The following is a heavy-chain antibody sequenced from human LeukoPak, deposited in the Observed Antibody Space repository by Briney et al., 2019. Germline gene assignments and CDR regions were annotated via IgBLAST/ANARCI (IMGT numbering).Heavy chain of an antibody. CDR2: ISGSGGST. CDR3: ARGVGQDAFDI. J-gene: IGHJ3*02. CDR1: GFTFSSYA. Sequence: QPGGSLRLSCAASGFTFSSYAMSWVRQAPGKGLEWVSAISGSGGSTYYADFVKGRFTFSKDNSKNTLYLQMTNLRVEDTAVYYCARGVGQDAFDIWGQGTMVTVSS. D-gene: IGHD1-26*01. V-gene: IGHV3-23*01.